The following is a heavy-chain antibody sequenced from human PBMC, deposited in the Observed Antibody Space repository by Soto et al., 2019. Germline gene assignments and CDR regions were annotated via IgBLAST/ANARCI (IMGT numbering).Heavy chain of an antibody. J-gene: IGHJ4*02. CDR3: ATSGYESGSYSFDY. Sequence: EVELLESGGGLVQPGGSVRLSCAASGFTFSNYAMNWVRQAPGKGLEWVSAMSGSGDSTYYADSLKGRFTISRDNSKNTLYLQMNSLRAEDTAVYYCATSGYESGSYSFDYWGQGTLVTASS. V-gene: IGHV3-23*01. D-gene: IGHD3-10*01. CDR1: GFTFSNYA. CDR2: MSGSGDST.